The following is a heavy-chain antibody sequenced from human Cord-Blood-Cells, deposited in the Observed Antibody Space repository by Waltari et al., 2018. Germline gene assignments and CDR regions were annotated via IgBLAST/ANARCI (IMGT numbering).Heavy chain of an antibody. CDR2: INPNSGGT. V-gene: IGHV1-2*02. D-gene: IGHD6-13*01. Sequence: QVQLVQSGAEVKKPGASVKVSCKASGYTFTGYYMHWVRQAPGQGLEWMGWINPNSGGTNYAQKVQGRVTMTRDTSISTAYMELSRLRSDDTAVYYCARDGSSWPGYFDLWGRGTLVTVSS. CDR1: GYTFTGYY. J-gene: IGHJ2*01. CDR3: ARDGSSWPGYFDL.